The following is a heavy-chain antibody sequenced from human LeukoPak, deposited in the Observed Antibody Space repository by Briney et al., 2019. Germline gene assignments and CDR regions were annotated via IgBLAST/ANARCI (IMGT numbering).Heavy chain of an antibody. CDR2: ISYDGSNK. V-gene: IGHV3-30*04. D-gene: IGHD3-22*01. Sequence: GGSLRLSCAASGFTFSSYAMHWVRQAPGKGLEWVAVISYDGSNKYYADSVKGRFTISRDNSKNTLYLQMNSLRAEDTALYYCARSTYYYDSSGYSPDAFDIWGQGTMVTVSS. CDR1: GFTFSSYA. CDR3: ARSTYYYDSSGYSPDAFDI. J-gene: IGHJ3*02.